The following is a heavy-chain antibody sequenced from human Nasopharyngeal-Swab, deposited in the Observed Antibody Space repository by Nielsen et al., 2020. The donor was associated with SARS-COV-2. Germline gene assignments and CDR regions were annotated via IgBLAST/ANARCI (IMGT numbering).Heavy chain of an antibody. D-gene: IGHD3-3*01. Sequence: VRQMPGKGLEWMGIIYPGDSDTRYSPSFQGQVTISADKSISTAYLQWSSLKASDTAMYYCARAPYDFWSSYSMYYFDYWGQGTLDTVSS. J-gene: IGHJ4*02. CDR2: IYPGDSDT. CDR3: ARAPYDFWSSYSMYYFDY. V-gene: IGHV5-51*01.